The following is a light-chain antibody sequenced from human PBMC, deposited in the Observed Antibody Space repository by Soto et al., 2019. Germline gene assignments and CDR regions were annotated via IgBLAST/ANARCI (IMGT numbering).Light chain of an antibody. Sequence: EIVMTQSPATLSVSPGERATLSCRASQTVSSNLGWYQQKPGQAPRLLIYGASTRATGIPARFSGSGSGTDFTLTISSLQSEDSAVYYCQQYHNWPPYTFGQGTKLDI. V-gene: IGKV3-15*01. CDR3: QQYHNWPPYT. J-gene: IGKJ2*01. CDR2: GAS. CDR1: QTVSSN.